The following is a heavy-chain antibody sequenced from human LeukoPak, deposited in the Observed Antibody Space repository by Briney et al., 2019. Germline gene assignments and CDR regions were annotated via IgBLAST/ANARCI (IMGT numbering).Heavy chain of an antibody. CDR3: ARGYSLDY. D-gene: IGHD5-18*01. J-gene: IGHJ4*02. CDR2: IYHSGST. V-gene: IGHV4-59*12. Sequence: SETLSLTCTVSGGSISSYYWSWIRQPPGKGLEWIGYIYHSGSTYYNPSLKSRVTISVDRSKNQFSLKLSSVTAADTAVYYCARGYSLDYWGQGTLVTVSS. CDR1: GGSISSYY.